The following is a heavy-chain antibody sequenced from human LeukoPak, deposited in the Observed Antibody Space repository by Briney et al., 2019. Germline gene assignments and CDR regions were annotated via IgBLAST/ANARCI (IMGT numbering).Heavy chain of an antibody. J-gene: IGHJ4*02. CDR2: IWFDGTEK. Sequence: GGSLRLSCAASGFTFSSYAMHWVRRAPGKGLEWVAVIWFDGTEKYYADSVKGRFTISRDNSKNMVYLQMNSLRADDTAVYYCARDRNSFDHWGQGTLVTVSS. D-gene: IGHD1-14*01. CDR3: ARDRNSFDH. CDR1: GFTFSSYA. V-gene: IGHV3-33*08.